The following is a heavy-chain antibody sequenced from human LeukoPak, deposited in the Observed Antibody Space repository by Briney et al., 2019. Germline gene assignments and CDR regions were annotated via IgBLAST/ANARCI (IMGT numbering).Heavy chain of an antibody. Sequence: TSETLSLTCAVYGGSFSDYYWSWIRQPPGKGLEWIGEINHSGSTNYNPSLKSRVTISVDTSKNQFSLKLSSVTAADTAVYYCARASTGYSSGWFLTYYFDYWGQGTLVTVSS. D-gene: IGHD6-19*01. V-gene: IGHV4-34*01. CDR2: INHSGST. J-gene: IGHJ4*02. CDR1: GGSFSDYY. CDR3: ARASTGYSSGWFLTYYFDY.